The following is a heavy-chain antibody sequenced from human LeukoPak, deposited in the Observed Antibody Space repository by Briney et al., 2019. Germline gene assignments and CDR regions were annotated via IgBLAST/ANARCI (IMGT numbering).Heavy chain of an antibody. CDR1: GGSINNYY. CDR2: IHYSGTT. CDR3: ARSNGAISAAEDY. V-gene: IGHV4-59*01. D-gene: IGHD6-13*01. Sequence: PSETLSLTCTVSGGSINNYYWSWIRQPPGKGLEWIGYIHYSGTTNYNPSLKSRLTMSVDTSKNQFSLKLSSVTAAGTAVYYCARSNGAISAAEDYWGQGTLVTVSS. J-gene: IGHJ4*02.